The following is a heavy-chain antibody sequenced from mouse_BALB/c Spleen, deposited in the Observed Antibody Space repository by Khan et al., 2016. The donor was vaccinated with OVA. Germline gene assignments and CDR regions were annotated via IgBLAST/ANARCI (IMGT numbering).Heavy chain of an antibody. V-gene: IGHV3-1*02. D-gene: IGHD2-1*01. CDR1: GYSITSGYS. CDR3: ERDGNNMED. J-gene: IGHJ4*01. Sequence: VQLKQSGPDLVKPSQSLSLTCTVTGYSITSGYSWHWIRQFPGNKLEWMAFIYFSGSINYNPSLKSRISVTRDTSKHQFFLQLNSLTSEASAIYYWERDGNNMEDWGQGTAVTGSS. CDR2: IYFSGSI.